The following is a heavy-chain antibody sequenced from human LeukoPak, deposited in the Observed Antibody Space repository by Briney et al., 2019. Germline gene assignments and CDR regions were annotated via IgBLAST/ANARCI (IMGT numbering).Heavy chain of an antibody. Sequence: GGSLRLSCAASGFTFSSYAMSWVRQAPGKGLEWVSAISGSGGSTYYADSVKGRFTISRDNSKNTLYLQMSSLRAEDTAIYYCGRDPDGDYIGAFDLWGQGTMVTVSS. D-gene: IGHD4-17*01. CDR3: GRDPDGDYIGAFDL. CDR2: ISGSGGST. V-gene: IGHV3-23*01. CDR1: GFTFSSYA. J-gene: IGHJ3*01.